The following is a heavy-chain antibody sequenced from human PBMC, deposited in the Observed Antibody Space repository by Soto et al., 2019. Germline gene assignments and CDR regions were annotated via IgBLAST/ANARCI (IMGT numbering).Heavy chain of an antibody. CDR1: GSTFTSYG. Sequence: QVQLVKSGAEVKKPWASVKVSCKASGSTFTSYGSSWVRQAPGQGLEWMGWISAYNGNTNYAQKLQGRVTMTTDTSTSTAYMELRSLRSDDTALYYCARGRRSGSYYHFDYWGQGTLVTVSS. CDR3: ARGRRSGSYYHFDY. V-gene: IGHV1-18*01. D-gene: IGHD1-26*01. J-gene: IGHJ4*02. CDR2: ISAYNGNT.